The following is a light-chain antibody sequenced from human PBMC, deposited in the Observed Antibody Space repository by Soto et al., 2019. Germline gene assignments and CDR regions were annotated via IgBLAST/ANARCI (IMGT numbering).Light chain of an antibody. CDR3: QQYNNWPLT. CDR1: QSVSSN. CDR2: GAS. V-gene: IGKV3-15*01. J-gene: IGKJ4*01. Sequence: EIVMTQSPATLSVSPEERATLSCRASQSVSSNLAWYQQKPGQAPRLLIYGASTRATGIPARFSGSGSGTEFTLTISSLQSEDFAVYYRQQYNNWPLTFGGGTKVEIK.